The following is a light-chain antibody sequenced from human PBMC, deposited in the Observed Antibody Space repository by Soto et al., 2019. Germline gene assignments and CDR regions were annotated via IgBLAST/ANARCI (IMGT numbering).Light chain of an antibody. J-gene: IGKJ4*01. CDR2: DAS. V-gene: IGKV1-33*01. Sequence: DIQMTQSPSSLSASVGDRVTITCQASQDIRNYLNWYQQKPGKAPKLLIYDASNLETGVPSRFSGSGSGTHFSFTISSLQPEDSATSYCQQYRDLVALTVGGGTKVDSK. CDR1: QDIRNY. CDR3: QQYRDLVALT.